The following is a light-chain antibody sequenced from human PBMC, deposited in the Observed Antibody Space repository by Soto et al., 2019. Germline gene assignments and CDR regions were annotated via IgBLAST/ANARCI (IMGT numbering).Light chain of an antibody. CDR3: QHYNSYSEA. V-gene: IGKV1-5*03. CDR2: KAS. J-gene: IGKJ1*01. CDR1: QTISSW. Sequence: DLQITQSPSTLSVDVGHRVTITCRSSQTISSWLAWYQQKPGKAPKLLIYKASTLKSGVPSRFSGSGSGTEFTLTISSLQTDDFATYYCQHYNSYSEAFGQGTKVDIK.